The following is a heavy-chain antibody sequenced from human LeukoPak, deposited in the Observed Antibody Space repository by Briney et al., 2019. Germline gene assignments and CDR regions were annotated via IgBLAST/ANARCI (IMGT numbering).Heavy chain of an antibody. CDR1: GYTFTDYY. J-gene: IGHJ3*02. CDR3: ATGKPLGTTASDAFDI. D-gene: IGHD1-7*01. CDR2: INPNSGGT. Sequence: PEASVKVSCKASGYTFTDYYMHWVRQSPGQGLVWMGWINPNSGGTISAQKFQGRVTMTRDTSISTAYMELSRLTSDDTAVYYCATGKPLGTTASDAFDIWGQGTMVTVSS. V-gene: IGHV1-2*02.